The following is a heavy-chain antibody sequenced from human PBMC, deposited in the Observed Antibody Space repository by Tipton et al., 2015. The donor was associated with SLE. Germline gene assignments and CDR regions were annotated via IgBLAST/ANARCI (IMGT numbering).Heavy chain of an antibody. CDR1: GYSFTSHW. D-gene: IGHD3-22*01. CDR2: IDPGDSYT. J-gene: IGHJ3*01. CDR3: ARQGDSSASVDGFDV. Sequence: QLVQSGGEVKKPGESLKISCQGLGYSFTSHWAGWVRQMPGKGLEWMGIIDPGDSYTTYSPSFEGNVTISVDKSISTTYLQWSSLKASDTAIYYCARQGDSSASVDGFDVWGQGTMVTVS. V-gene: IGHV5-51*01.